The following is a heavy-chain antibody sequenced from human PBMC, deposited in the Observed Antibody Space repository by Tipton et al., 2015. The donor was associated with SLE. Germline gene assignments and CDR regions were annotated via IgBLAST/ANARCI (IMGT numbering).Heavy chain of an antibody. Sequence: TLSLTCTVYGSFLTDHFYWVWIRQPPGKGLEWIGEINHSGRTNYMPSLRSRVSISRDTTKNQFSLKLSSVTAADTAVYYCARGLSSSWYGYWGQGTLVTVSS. CDR3: ARGLSSSWYGY. CDR1: GSFLTDHFY. J-gene: IGHJ4*02. CDR2: INHSGRT. D-gene: IGHD6-13*01. V-gene: IGHV4-34*01.